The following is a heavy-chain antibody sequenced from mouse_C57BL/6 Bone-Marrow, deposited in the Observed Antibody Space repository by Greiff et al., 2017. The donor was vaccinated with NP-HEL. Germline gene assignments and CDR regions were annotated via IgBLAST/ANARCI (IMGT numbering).Heavy chain of an antibody. D-gene: IGHD1-1*01. CDR3: AKALYYGSYYAMDY. V-gene: IGHV1-22*01. CDR1: GYTFTDYN. Sequence: VQLQQSGPELVKPGASVKMSCKASGYTFTDYNMHWVKQSHGKSLEWIGYINPNNGGTSYNQKFKGKATLTVNKSSSTAYMELRSLTSEDSAVYYCAKALYYGSYYAMDYWGQGTSVTVSS. CDR2: INPNNGGT. J-gene: IGHJ4*01.